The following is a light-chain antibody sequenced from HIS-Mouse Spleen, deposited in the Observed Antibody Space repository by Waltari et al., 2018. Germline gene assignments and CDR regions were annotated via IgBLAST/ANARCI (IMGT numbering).Light chain of an antibody. J-gene: IGLJ2*01. Sequence: QLVLTQSPSASASLGASVKLTCTLSSGHSSYAIAWHQQQPAKGPRYLMKLNSDGSHSKGDGIPDRFSGSRSGAERYLTISSLQSEDEADYYCQTWGPVVFGGGTKLTVL. V-gene: IGLV4-69*01. CDR1: SGHSSYA. CDR2: LNSDGSH. CDR3: QTWGPVV.